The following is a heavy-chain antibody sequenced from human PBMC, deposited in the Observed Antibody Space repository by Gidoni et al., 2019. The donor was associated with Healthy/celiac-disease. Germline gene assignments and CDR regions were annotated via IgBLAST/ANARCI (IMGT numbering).Heavy chain of an antibody. V-gene: IGHV3-74*01. CDR1: GFTFSSYW. CDR3: ARDRNDYYYYGMDV. J-gene: IGHJ6*02. D-gene: IGHD1-1*01. CDR2: INSDGSST. Sequence: EVQLVESGGGLVQPGGSLRLSCAASGFTFSSYWMHWVRQAPGKGIVWVSRINSDGSSTSYADSVKGRFTISRDNAKNTLYLQMNSLRAEDTAVYYCARDRNDYYYYGMDVWGQGTTVTVSS.